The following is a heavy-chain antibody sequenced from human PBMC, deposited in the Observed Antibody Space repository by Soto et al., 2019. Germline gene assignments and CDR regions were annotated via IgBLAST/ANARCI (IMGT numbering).Heavy chain of an antibody. Sequence: SETLSLTCTVSGVSISSYYWSWIRQPAGKGLEWIGRIYTSGSTNYNPSLKSRVTMSVDTSKNQFSLKLSSVTAADTAVYYCARDVTIFGVVIIGDGMDVWGQGTTVTVSS. D-gene: IGHD3-3*01. J-gene: IGHJ6*02. CDR2: IYTSGST. CDR1: GVSISSYY. V-gene: IGHV4-4*07. CDR3: ARDVTIFGVVIIGDGMDV.